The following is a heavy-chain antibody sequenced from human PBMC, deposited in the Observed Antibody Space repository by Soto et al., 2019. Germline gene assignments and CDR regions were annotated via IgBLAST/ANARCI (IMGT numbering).Heavy chain of an antibody. CDR3: ARDSQYSTSWQRFDS. CDR2: VNTYNGNP. J-gene: IGHJ4*02. CDR1: GYTFTNYA. Sequence: QVQLVQSGGELKKPGASVKVSCKASGYTFTNYATSWVRQAPGRGLEWVGWVNTYNGNPNYAQIFQGRATMTTDTSTGTAYIELRSLKSDDSAIYYCARDSQYSTSWQRFDSWGQGTLVTVSS. D-gene: IGHD6-13*01. V-gene: IGHV1-18*01.